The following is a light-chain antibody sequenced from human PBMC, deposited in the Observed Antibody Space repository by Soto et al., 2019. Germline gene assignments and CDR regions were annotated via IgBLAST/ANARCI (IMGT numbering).Light chain of an antibody. CDR2: DNN. CDR1: TSNIGNNY. J-gene: IGLJ2*01. CDR3: GSWDNSLSAVL. Sequence: QSVLTQPPSVSAAPGQKVTISCSGSTSNIGNNYVYWYQQLPGTAPKLLIYDNNKRPSGIPDRFSGSKSGTSATLGITGLQTGDEADYYCGSWDNSLSAVLFGGGTKVTVL. V-gene: IGLV1-51*01.